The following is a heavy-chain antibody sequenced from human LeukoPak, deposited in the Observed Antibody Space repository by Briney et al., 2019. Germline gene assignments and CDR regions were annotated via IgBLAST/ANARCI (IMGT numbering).Heavy chain of an antibody. CDR2: LYSAGNT. V-gene: IGHV3-66*02. Sequence: PGGSLRLSCAASGFTVSSNYMNWVRQAAGKGLEWVSVLYSAGNTFYADSVKGRFTISRDNSKNTLYLQMNSLRPEDTAVYYCARAREYLAIDYWGQGTLVTVSS. CDR1: GFTVSSNY. CDR3: ARAREYLAIDY. J-gene: IGHJ4*02. D-gene: IGHD2/OR15-2a*01.